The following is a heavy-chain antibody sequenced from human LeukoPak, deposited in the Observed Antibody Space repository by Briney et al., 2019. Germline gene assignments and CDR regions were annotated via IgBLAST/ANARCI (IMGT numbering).Heavy chain of an antibody. Sequence: PGGSLRLSCAASEFTVSTNYMTWVRQAPGKGLEWVSVIYSGSTTYYADSVKGRFTISRDNSKNTLYLQMHSLRAEDTAVYYCARESSSGWSSRDYYMDVWGKGTTVTVSS. CDR3: ARESSSGWSSRDYYMDV. D-gene: IGHD6-19*01. CDR2: IYSGSTT. V-gene: IGHV3-53*01. J-gene: IGHJ6*03. CDR1: EFTVSTNY.